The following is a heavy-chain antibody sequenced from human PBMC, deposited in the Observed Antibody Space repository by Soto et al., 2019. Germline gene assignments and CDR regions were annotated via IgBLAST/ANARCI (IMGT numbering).Heavy chain of an antibody. V-gene: IGHV3-23*01. CDR2: ISGSGAGT. CDR3: ARDFWSGHYTGAFDY. D-gene: IGHD3-3*01. CDR1: GFTFNDYA. J-gene: IGHJ4*02. Sequence: EVQLLESGGGLVQPGGSLRLSCAASGFTFNDYAMTWVRQAPGKGLDWVSTISGSGAGTYYADSVKGRFTISRDNSKNTLYLQMNSLRAEDTAVYYCARDFWSGHYTGAFDYWGQGTLVTVSS.